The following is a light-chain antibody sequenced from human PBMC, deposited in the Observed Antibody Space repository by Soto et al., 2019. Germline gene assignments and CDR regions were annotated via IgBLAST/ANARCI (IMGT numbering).Light chain of an antibody. CDR1: QSISSN. V-gene: IGKV1-39*01. Sequence: DIQMTQSASSLSASVGDRVTITCRASQSISSNLNWHQQKPGKAPKVLIYAASSLQSGVPSRFSGSGSGTDFTLTISSLQPEEFATYYCQQSYSITYTFGEGNKLEIK. CDR3: QQSYSITYT. J-gene: IGKJ2*01. CDR2: AAS.